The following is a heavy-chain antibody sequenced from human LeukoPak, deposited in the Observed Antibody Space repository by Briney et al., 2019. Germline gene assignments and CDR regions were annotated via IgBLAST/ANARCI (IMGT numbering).Heavy chain of an antibody. CDR1: GGSTSRSSRY. CDR3: ATTTIRLGY. J-gene: IGHJ4*02. Sequence: LETLSLTCTVSGGSTSRSSRYWGWIRQPPGKGLEWIGSIHYSGNTYHNPPLKSRVTISVDTSKNQFSLKLSSVTAADTAVYYCATTTIRLGYWGQGTLVTVSS. D-gene: IGHD1-26*01. CDR2: IHYSGNT. V-gene: IGHV4-39*07.